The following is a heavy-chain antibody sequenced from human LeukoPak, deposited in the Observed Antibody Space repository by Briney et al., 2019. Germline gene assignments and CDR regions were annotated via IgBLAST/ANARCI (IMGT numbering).Heavy chain of an antibody. V-gene: IGHV3-21*01. J-gene: IGHJ4*02. D-gene: IGHD2-15*01. CDR3: ASDEDMEDHFDY. CDR2: ISSSSYI. CDR1: GFTFSSYS. Sequence: GGSLRLSCAASGFTFSSYSMNWVRQAPGKGLEWVSSISSSSYIYYADSVKGRFTISRDNAKNSLYLQMNSLRAEDTAVYYCASDEDMEDHFDYWGQGTLVTVSS.